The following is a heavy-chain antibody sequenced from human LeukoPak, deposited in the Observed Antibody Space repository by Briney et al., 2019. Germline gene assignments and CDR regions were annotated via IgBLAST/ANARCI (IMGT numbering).Heavy chain of an antibody. V-gene: IGHV1-69*05. CDR1: GGTFSSYA. J-gene: IGHJ5*02. CDR3: ARIAAAGNNWFDP. Sequence: ASVKVSCKASGGTFSSYAISWVRQAPGQGLEWMGGIIPIFGTANYAQKFQGRVTITTDESTSTAYMELSSLRSEDTAVYYCARIAAAGNNWFDPWGQGTLATVSS. CDR2: IIPIFGTA. D-gene: IGHD6-25*01.